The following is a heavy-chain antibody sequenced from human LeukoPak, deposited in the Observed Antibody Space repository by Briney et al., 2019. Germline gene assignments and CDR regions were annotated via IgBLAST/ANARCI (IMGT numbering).Heavy chain of an antibody. V-gene: IGHV3-21*01. Sequence: PGGSLRLSCAASGFTFSSYSMSWVRQAPGKGLEWVSSISSSSSYIYYADSVKGRFTISRDNAKNSLYLQMNSLRAEDTAVYYCATILAVAGPYDYWGQGTLVTVSS. J-gene: IGHJ4*02. D-gene: IGHD6-19*01. CDR3: ATILAVAGPYDY. CDR2: ISSSSSYI. CDR1: GFTFSSYS.